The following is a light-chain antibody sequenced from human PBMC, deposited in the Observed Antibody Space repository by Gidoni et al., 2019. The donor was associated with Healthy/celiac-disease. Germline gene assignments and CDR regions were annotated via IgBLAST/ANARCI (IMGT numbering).Light chain of an antibody. V-gene: IGKV1-39*01. CDR3: QQSYSTPLT. CDR2: AAS. CDR1: QSISSY. J-gene: IGKJ4*01. Sequence: DIQMTQSPSSLSASVGDRVTITCRASQSISSYLNWYQQKPGKAPKLLIYAASSLQSGVPSRFSGSGPGTDFTLTISSLQPEDFATYYCQQSYSTPLTFGGXTKVESK.